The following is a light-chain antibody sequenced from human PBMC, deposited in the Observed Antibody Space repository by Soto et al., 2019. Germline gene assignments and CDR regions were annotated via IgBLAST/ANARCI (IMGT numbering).Light chain of an antibody. V-gene: IGKV1-5*01. J-gene: IGKJ2*01. CDR2: DVS. Sequence: DIQMTQSPSTLAASMGDTVTMTCRSSSKCLAWYQKKPGKAPKLLIYDVSNLARRVPPRFSGSTSGAEPTLTITGLEHDALGTYYCQHTTDLTFGQGTKVEIK. CDR1: SSSKC. CDR3: QHTTDLT.